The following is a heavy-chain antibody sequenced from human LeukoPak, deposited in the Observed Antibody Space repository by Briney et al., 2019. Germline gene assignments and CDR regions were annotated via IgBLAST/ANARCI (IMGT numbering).Heavy chain of an antibody. CDR1: GFTFSSYG. CDR3: ASPTIFGGEFDY. J-gene: IGHJ4*02. CDR2: IRYDGSNK. V-gene: IGHV3-30*02. Sequence: GVSLRLSCAASGFTFSSYGMHWVRQAPGKGLEWVAFIRYDGSNKYYADSVKGRFTISRDNSKNTLYLQMNSLRAEDTAVYYCASPTIFGGEFDYWGQGTLVTVSS. D-gene: IGHD3-3*01.